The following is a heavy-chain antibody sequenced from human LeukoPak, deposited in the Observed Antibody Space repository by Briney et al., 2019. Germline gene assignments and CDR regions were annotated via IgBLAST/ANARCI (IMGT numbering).Heavy chain of an antibody. V-gene: IGHV4-38-2*02. CDR2: IYHSGST. J-gene: IGHJ4*02. CDR1: DYSISSSYY. CDR3: ARALYWSSWTLVFDY. Sequence: SETLSLTCTVSDYSISSSYYWGWIRQPPGKGLEWFGIIYHSGSTYYNPSLKSRVTISVDTSKNQFSLKLSSVTAADTAVYYCARALYWSSWTLVFDYWGQGTLVTVSS. D-gene: IGHD6-13*01.